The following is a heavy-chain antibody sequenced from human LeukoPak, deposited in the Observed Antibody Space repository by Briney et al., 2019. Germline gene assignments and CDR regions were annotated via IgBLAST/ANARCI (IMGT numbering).Heavy chain of an antibody. D-gene: IGHD3-22*01. CDR2: ISGSGGST. CDR3: AKDVSGYYYTGAFDI. CDR1: GFTFDDYA. Sequence: PGRSLRLSCSASGFTFDDYAVSWVRQAPGKGLEWVSAISGSGGSTYYADSVKGRFTISRDNSKNTLYLQMSSLRAEDTAVYYCAKDVSGYYYTGAFDIWGQGTMVTVSS. J-gene: IGHJ3*02. V-gene: IGHV3-23*01.